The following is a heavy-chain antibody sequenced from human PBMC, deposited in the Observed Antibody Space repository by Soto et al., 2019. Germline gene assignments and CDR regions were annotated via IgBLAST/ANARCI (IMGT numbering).Heavy chain of an antibody. V-gene: IGHV4-59*01. CDR2: IYYSGST. Sequence: QVQLQESGPGLVKPSETLSLTCTVSGGPISSYYWSWIRQPPGKGLEWIGYIYYSGSTNYNPSLKSRVTISVDTSKNQFSLKLSSVTAADTAVYYCARAYGDYEGDAFDIWGQGTMVTVSS. D-gene: IGHD4-17*01. J-gene: IGHJ3*02. CDR3: ARAYGDYEGDAFDI. CDR1: GGPISSYY.